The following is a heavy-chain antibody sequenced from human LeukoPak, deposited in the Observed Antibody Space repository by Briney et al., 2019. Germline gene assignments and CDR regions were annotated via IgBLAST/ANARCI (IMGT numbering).Heavy chain of an antibody. CDR3: ARAGGRSWFDP. V-gene: IGHV1-2*02. CDR2: INPNSGGT. CDR1: GYSFTDKY. Sequence: GASVKVSCKASGYSFTDKYMHWVRQAPGQGLEWMGWINPNSGGTNYAQKFQGRVTMTTDTSMSTAYTELSRLTSDDTAVYYCARAGGRSWFDPWGQGTLVTVSP. J-gene: IGHJ5*02.